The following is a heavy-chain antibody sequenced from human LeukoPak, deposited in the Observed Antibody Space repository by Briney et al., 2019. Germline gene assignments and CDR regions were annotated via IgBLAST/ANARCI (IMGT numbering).Heavy chain of an antibody. CDR3: ARRRYSGSSQHFDY. V-gene: IGHV3-21*01. D-gene: IGHD1-26*01. CDR1: GFTFSSYS. J-gene: IGHJ4*02. CDR2: ISSSSSYI. Sequence: GGSLRLSCAASGFTFSSYSMNWVRQAPGKGLEWVSSISSSSSYIYYADSVKGRFTVSRDNAKNSLYLQMNSLRAEDTAVYYCARRRYSGSSQHFDYWGQGTLVTVSS.